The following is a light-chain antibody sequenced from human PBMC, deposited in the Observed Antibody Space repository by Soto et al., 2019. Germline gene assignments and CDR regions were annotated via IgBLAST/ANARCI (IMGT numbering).Light chain of an antibody. Sequence: EIVLMQSPGTLSLSPGEGATLSCRASQSVNSNYLAWYQQKPGQAPTVLIFDTSRRATGVPDRFSGSGSGTDFTLTISRLEPEDFATYYCQQYNSPLTFGQGTKVEIK. CDR2: DTS. V-gene: IGKV3-20*01. CDR1: QSVNSNY. J-gene: IGKJ1*01. CDR3: QQYNSPLT.